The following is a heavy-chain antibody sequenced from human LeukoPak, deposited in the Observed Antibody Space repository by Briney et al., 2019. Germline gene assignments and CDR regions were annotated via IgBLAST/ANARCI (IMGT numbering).Heavy chain of an antibody. Sequence: PGGSLRLSCAASGFTFDDYAMHWVRQAPGKGLEWVSGISWNSGSIGYADSVKGRFTISRDKSKNTLYLQMNSLRAEDTAVYYCAKDRGLAVAGTTPLDYWGQGTLVTVSS. V-gene: IGHV3-9*01. CDR2: ISWNSGSI. J-gene: IGHJ4*02. CDR1: GFTFDDYA. D-gene: IGHD6-19*01. CDR3: AKDRGLAVAGTTPLDY.